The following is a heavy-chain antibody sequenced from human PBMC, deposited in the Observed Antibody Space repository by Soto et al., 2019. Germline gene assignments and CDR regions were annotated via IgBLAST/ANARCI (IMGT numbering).Heavy chain of an antibody. CDR1: GFTFSSSG. Sequence: QVQLVESGGGVVQPGGSLRLACAASGFTFSSSGMHWVRQAPGQGLEWVAVISYDGSIKYYADSVRGRFTISRDNSKNTLYLQMNSLRAEDTAVFYCAKEAAATGGIGAFDIWGQGTLVNVSS. CDR2: ISYDGSIK. D-gene: IGHD1-26*01. J-gene: IGHJ3*02. V-gene: IGHV3-30*18. CDR3: AKEAAATGGIGAFDI.